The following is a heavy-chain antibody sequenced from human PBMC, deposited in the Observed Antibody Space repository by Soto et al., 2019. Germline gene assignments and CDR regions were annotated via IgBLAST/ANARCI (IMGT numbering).Heavy chain of an antibody. J-gene: IGHJ6*03. CDR2: ISGSGGST. D-gene: IGHD5-18*01. CDR3: AKAMPSDGSYYYYMDV. CDR1: GFTFSSYA. Sequence: GGSLRLSCAASGFTFSSYAMSWVRQAPGKGLEWVSAISGSGGSTYYADSVKGRFTISRDNSKNTLYLQMNSLRAEDTAVYYCAKAMPSDGSYYYYMDVWGKGTTVTVSS. V-gene: IGHV3-23*01.